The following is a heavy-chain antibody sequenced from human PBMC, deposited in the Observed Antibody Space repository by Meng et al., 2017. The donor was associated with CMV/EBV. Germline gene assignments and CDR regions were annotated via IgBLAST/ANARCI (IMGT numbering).Heavy chain of an antibody. Sequence: SVKVSCKASGGTFSSYAISWVRQAPGQGLEWMGGIIPILGIANYAQKFQGRVTMTRDTSTSTVYMELSSLRSEDTAVYYCARDRVPCSSTSCYLDYWGQGTLVTVSS. J-gene: IGHJ4*02. V-gene: IGHV1-69*10. CDR2: IIPILGIA. D-gene: IGHD2-2*01. CDR1: GGTFSSYA. CDR3: ARDRVPCSSTSCYLDY.